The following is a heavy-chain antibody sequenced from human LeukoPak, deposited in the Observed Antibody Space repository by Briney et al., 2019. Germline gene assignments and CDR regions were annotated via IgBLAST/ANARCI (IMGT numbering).Heavy chain of an antibody. J-gene: IGHJ6*02. Sequence: GGSLRLSCAASGCTFSSYAITWVREAPGRGVEWVSAVSSNGAKTYYADSVKGRFTISRDNAKNTVYLQMNSLRVEDTAVYHCARNPHGMDVWGQGTTVAVSS. CDR2: VSSNGAKT. V-gene: IGHV3-23*01. CDR3: ARNPHGMDV. CDR1: GCTFSSYA.